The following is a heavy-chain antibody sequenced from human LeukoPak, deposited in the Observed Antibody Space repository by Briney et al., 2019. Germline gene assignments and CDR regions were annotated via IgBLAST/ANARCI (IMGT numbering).Heavy chain of an antibody. V-gene: IGHV4-38-2*02. CDR2: IYHSGST. Sequence: SETLSLPCTVSGYSISSGYYWGWIRQPPGKGLEWIGSIYHSGSTYYNPSLKSRVTISVDTSKNQFSLKLSSVTAADTAVYYCARGTNWFDPWGQGTPVTVSS. CDR1: GYSISSGYY. J-gene: IGHJ5*02. CDR3: ARGTNWFDP.